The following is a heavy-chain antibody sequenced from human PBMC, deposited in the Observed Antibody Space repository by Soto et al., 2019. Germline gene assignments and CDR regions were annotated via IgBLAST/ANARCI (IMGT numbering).Heavy chain of an antibody. CDR2: IIPILGIA. J-gene: IGHJ4*02. V-gene: IGHV1-69*02. CDR1: GGTFSSYT. CDR3: VRGLLSGDY. Sequence: QVQLVQSGAEVKKPGSSVKVSCKASGGTFSSYTISWVRQAPGQGLEWMGRIIPILGIANYAQNFKGRITISRDTSTSTVYMDLSSLRSEDTAVYYCVRGLLSGDYWGQGTLVTVSS.